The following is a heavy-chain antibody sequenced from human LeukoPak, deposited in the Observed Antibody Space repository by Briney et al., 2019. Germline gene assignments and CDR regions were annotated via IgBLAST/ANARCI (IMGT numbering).Heavy chain of an antibody. J-gene: IGHJ4*02. Sequence: GGALEISWKGSGSSFTSYWIGWVRQVPGKGLEGMGIIYPGDSDTRYSPSFQGQVTISADKSISTAYLQWSSLKASDTAMYYCARHDPSCSSTSCYALWGQGTLVTVSS. D-gene: IGHD2-2*01. CDR3: ARHDPSCSSTSCYAL. CDR1: GSSFTSYW. CDR2: IYPGDSDT. V-gene: IGHV5-51*01.